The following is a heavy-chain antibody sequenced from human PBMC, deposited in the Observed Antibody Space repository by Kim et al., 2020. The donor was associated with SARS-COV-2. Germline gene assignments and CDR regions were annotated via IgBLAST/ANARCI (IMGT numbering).Heavy chain of an antibody. J-gene: IGHJ4*02. Sequence: GGSLRLSCAASGFTFSSYAMHWVRQAPGKGLEWVAVIWYDGSNKYYADSVKGRFTISRDNSKNTLYLQMNSLRAEDTAVYYCASIEYSGYDFGDYWGQGTLVTVSS. CDR1: GFTFSSYA. CDR2: IWYDGSNK. D-gene: IGHD5-12*01. CDR3: ASIEYSGYDFGDY. V-gene: IGHV3-33*01.